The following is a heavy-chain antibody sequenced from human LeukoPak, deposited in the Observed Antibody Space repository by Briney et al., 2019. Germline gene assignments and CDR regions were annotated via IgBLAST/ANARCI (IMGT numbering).Heavy chain of an antibody. CDR1: GFTFSSYA. Sequence: GGSLRLSCSASGFTFSSYAMRWVRQAPGKGLEYVSVISSNGGSTYYADSVKGRFTISRDNSKNTLYLQMSSLRVEDTAVYYCVKTLISVAGTGAFDIWGQGTMVTVSS. J-gene: IGHJ3*02. D-gene: IGHD6-19*01. V-gene: IGHV3-64D*09. CDR3: VKTLISVAGTGAFDI. CDR2: ISSNGGST.